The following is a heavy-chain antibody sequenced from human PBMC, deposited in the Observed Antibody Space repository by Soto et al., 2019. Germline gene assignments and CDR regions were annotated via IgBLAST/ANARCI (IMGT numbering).Heavy chain of an antibody. J-gene: IGHJ1*01. D-gene: IGHD2-15*01. Sequence: SETLSLTCTVSDGSFSGYYWSWIRQPPGKGLEWIGDIDHSGSTHYSPSLKSRVTMSVDTSKNQFSLHLTSVTAADTALYYCSRGRHPRFWGQGTLVTVSS. V-gene: IGHV4-34*01. CDR1: DGSFSGYY. CDR3: SRGRHPRF. CDR2: IDHSGST.